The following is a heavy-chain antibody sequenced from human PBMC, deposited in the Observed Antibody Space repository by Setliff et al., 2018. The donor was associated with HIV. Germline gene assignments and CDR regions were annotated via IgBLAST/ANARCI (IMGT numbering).Heavy chain of an antibody. CDR2: IYYSGST. Sequence: PSETLSLTCTVSGGSVSSGGYYWSWIRQHPGRGLEWIGHIYYSGSTYYNPSLRSRVTMSVDTSKSQFSLKLNSVAAADTAVYYCARGGRSGYGYWGQGTLVTVSS. CDR3: ARGGRSGYGY. CDR1: GGSVSSGGYY. V-gene: IGHV4-61*08. J-gene: IGHJ4*02. D-gene: IGHD3-3*01.